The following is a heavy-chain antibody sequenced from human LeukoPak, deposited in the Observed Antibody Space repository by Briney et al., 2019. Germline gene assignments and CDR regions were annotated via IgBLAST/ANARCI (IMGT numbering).Heavy chain of an antibody. CDR3: AREERPIAAAGRGAFDY. CDR1: GYTFTSYF. Sequence: ASVKVSCKASGYTFTSYFIHWVRQAPGQGLEWMGIINLSGGTTTYTQNFQGRVTMTRDTSTGTVYMELSSLRSEDTAVYYCAREERPIAAAGRGAFDYWGQGTLVTVSS. CDR2: INLSGGTT. J-gene: IGHJ4*02. D-gene: IGHD6-13*01. V-gene: IGHV1-46*01.